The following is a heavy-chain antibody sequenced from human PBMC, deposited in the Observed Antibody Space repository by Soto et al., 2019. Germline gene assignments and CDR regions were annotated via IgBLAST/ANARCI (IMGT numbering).Heavy chain of an antibody. J-gene: IGHJ6*03. CDR1: GFTFSSYS. CDR2: ISSSSSYI. Sequence: GGSLRLSCAASGFTFSSYSMNWVRQAPGKGLEWVSSISSSSSYIYYADSVKGRFTISRDNAKNSLYLQMNSLRAEDTAVYYCARTPTTGTTVYYMDVWGKGTTVTVSS. D-gene: IGHD4-17*01. CDR3: ARTPTTGTTVYYMDV. V-gene: IGHV3-21*01.